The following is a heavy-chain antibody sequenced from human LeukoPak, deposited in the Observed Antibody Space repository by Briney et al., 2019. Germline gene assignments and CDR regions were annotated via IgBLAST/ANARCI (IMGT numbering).Heavy chain of an antibody. CDR2: IKQDGSQI. Sequence: GGSLRLSCAASGFTFSTYWMTWVRQAPGKGLEWVANIKQDGSQIYYVDSVKGRFTISRDNAKNSLYLQMNSLRAEDTAVYYCARDLGAFDIWGQGTMVTVSS. J-gene: IGHJ3*02. CDR1: GFTFSTYW. CDR3: ARDLGAFDI. V-gene: IGHV3-7*01.